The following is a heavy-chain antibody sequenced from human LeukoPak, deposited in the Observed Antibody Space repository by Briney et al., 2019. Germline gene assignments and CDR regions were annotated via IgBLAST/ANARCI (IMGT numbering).Heavy chain of an antibody. J-gene: IGHJ4*02. D-gene: IGHD1-7*01. Sequence: PGGSLRLSCAASGFTFSNYGMHWVRQAPGKGLEWVAFVRYDGSSENYADSVKGRFTISRDNSKKTLYLQMNSLRVEDTAVYYCAKGGGYNWNFLYFDYWGQGTLVTVSS. CDR3: AKGGGYNWNFLYFDY. CDR2: VRYDGSSE. V-gene: IGHV3-30*02. CDR1: GFTFSNYG.